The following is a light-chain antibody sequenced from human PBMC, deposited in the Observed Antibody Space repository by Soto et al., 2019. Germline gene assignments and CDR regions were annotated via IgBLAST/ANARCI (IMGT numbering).Light chain of an antibody. J-gene: IGKJ1*01. CDR2: KAS. V-gene: IGKV1-5*03. CDR1: ESISGW. CDR3: QQDNSYPRT. Sequence: DIQMTQSPSTLSASVGDRVTITCRASESISGWLAWYQQKPWKAPKLVIFKASTLESGVPSRFSGSVSGTEFTLSIRSLQPDDFAIYYCQQDNSYPRTFGQGTKVEIK.